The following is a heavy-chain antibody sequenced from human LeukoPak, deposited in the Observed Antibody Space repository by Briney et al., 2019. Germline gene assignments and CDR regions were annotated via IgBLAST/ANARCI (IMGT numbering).Heavy chain of an antibody. CDR1: GGSFSGYY. Sequence: PSDTLSLTCAVYGGSFSGYYWSWIRQPPGKGLEWIGEINHSGSTNYNPSLKSRVTISVDTSKNQFSLKLSSVTAADTAVYYCARVRGMTTVTTVDYWGQGTLVTVSS. D-gene: IGHD4-17*01. J-gene: IGHJ4*02. CDR3: ARVRGMTTVTTVDY. V-gene: IGHV4-34*01. CDR2: INHSGST.